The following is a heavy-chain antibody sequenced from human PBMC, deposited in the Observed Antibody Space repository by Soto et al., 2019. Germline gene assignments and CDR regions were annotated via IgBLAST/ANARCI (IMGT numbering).Heavy chain of an antibody. CDR3: AHRVLRTVFGLVTTTAIYFDF. CDR2: IYWDEDK. Sequence: QITLNESGPTVVRPTETLTLTCRCSGFSLTTSGVGVGWIRQSPGKAPEWLALIYWDEDKRYSASLKSRLTITKDTSKNQVVLTVSDLDPTDTATYYCAHRVLRTVFGLVTTTAIYFDFWGQGTPVAVSS. D-gene: IGHD3-3*01. CDR1: GFSLTTSGVG. V-gene: IGHV2-5*02. J-gene: IGHJ4*02.